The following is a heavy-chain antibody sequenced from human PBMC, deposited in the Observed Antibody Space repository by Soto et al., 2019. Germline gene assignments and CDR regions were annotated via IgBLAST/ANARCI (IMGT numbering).Heavy chain of an antibody. V-gene: IGHV3-53*01. CDR1: GFTVSSNY. D-gene: IGHD6-19*01. Sequence: EVRLVESGGALIQPGGSLRLSCVASGFTVSSNYMTWVRQARGNGLDWVSAIYSAGNTYYADSVKCRFTISRETSKNTMFRQMDSLIAEDTAGYYVSACRYSRGWYVFDYWGQGTLVTVSS. CDR3: SACRYSRGWYVFDY. J-gene: IGHJ4*02. CDR2: IYSAGNT.